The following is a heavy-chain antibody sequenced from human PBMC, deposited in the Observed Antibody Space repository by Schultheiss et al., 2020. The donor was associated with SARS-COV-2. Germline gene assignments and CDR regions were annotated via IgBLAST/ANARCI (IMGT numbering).Heavy chain of an antibody. CDR1: GGSISSYY. CDR3: ARNLYDSSGWIDNNFDY. V-gene: IGHV4-59*12. Sequence: SQTLSLTCTVSGGSISSYYWSWIRQPPGKGLEWIGYIYYSGSTNYNPSLKSRVTISVDTSKNQFSLKLSSVTAADTAVYYCARNLYDSSGWIDNNFDYWGQGTLVTVSS. CDR2: IYYSGST. D-gene: IGHD3-22*01. J-gene: IGHJ4*02.